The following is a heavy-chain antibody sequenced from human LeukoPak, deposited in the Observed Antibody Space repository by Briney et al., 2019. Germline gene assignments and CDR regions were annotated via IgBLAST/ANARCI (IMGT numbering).Heavy chain of an antibody. V-gene: IGHV4-61*02. CDR2: IYTSGNT. CDR1: GGSISSGGYY. Sequence: SETLSLTCTVSGGSISSGGYYWSWIRQPAGKGLEWIGRIYTSGNTNYNPSLKSRVTISVDTSKNQFSLKLSSVTAADTAVYYCASRRSGHYYYGSGSYYQGGYYWGQGTLVTVSS. J-gene: IGHJ4*02. CDR3: ASRRSGHYYYGSGSYYQGGYY. D-gene: IGHD3-10*01.